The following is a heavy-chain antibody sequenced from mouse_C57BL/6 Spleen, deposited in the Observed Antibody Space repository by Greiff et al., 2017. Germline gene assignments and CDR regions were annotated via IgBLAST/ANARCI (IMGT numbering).Heavy chain of an antibody. CDR3: ARRRVYSNYDDWYFDV. V-gene: IGHV1-55*01. CDR1: GYTFTSYW. J-gene: IGHJ1*03. D-gene: IGHD2-5*01. CDR2: IYPGSGST. Sequence: QVQLQQPGAELVKPGASVKMSCKASGYTFTSYWITWVKQRPGQGLEWIGDIYPGSGSTNYNEKFKSKATLTVDTSSSTAYMQLSSLTSEDSAVYYCARRRVYSNYDDWYFDVWGTGTTVTVSS.